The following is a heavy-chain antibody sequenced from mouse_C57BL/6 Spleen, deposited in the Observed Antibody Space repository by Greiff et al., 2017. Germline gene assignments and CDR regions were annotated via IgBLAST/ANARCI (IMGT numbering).Heavy chain of an antibody. J-gene: IGHJ1*03. D-gene: IGHD2-12*01. CDR1: GYAFTNYL. Sequence: VQLQQSGAELVRPGTSVKVSCKASGYAFTNYLIEWVKQRPGQGLEWIGVINPGSGGTNYKEKFKGKATLTADKSSSTAYMQLSSLTSKDSAVYFCARGGVTNWYFEVWGTGTTVTVAS. CDR2: INPGSGGT. V-gene: IGHV1-54*01. CDR3: ARGGVTNWYFEV.